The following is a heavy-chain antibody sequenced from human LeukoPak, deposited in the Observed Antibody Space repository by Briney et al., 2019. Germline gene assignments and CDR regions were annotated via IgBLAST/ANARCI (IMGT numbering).Heavy chain of an antibody. CDR2: MYYSGST. D-gene: IGHD3-10*01. CDR1: GASVSSGSYS. Sequence: SETLSLTCTVSGASVSSGSYSWSWIRQPPGKGLECIAYMYYSGSTNYNPSLKSRVTISVDRSNNQFSLKLSSVTAADTAVYYCARVITMVRGVPNFDYWGQGTLVTVSS. J-gene: IGHJ4*02. CDR3: ARVITMVRGVPNFDY. V-gene: IGHV4-61*01.